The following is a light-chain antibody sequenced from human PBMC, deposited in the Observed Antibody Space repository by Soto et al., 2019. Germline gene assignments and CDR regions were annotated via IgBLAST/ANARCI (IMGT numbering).Light chain of an antibody. V-gene: IGKV3-15*01. CDR3: QQYNKWPLT. J-gene: IGKJ4*01. CDR1: HSDSRT. CDR2: GTS. Sequence: IVMTQSPATLSESPGESASLSCRDSHSDSRTLAWYQQNRGQAPRLLIYGTSTRATGIPARFSGSGSGTEFTLTISSLQSEDYAVYYCQQYNKWPLTFGGGTKVEIK.